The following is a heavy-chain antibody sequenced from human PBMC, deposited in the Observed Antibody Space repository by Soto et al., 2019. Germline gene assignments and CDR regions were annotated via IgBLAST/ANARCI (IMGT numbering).Heavy chain of an antibody. CDR2: INWNGGST. J-gene: IGHJ5*02. CDR3: ARDQHSLGTGTTWFDP. Sequence: GGSLRLSCAASGFTFDDYGMSWVRQAPGKGLEWVSGINWNGGSTGYADSVKGRFTISRDNAKNSLYLQMNSLRAEDTALYHCARDQHSLGTGTTWFDPWGQGTLVTVSS. V-gene: IGHV3-20*01. CDR1: GFTFDDYG. D-gene: IGHD1-7*01.